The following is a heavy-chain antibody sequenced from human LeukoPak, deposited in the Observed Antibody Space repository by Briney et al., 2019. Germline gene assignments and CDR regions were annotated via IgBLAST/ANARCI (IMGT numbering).Heavy chain of an antibody. V-gene: IGHV3-33*01. CDR3: ARDQEWLVRGYYYGMDV. CDR1: GFTFSSYG. D-gene: IGHD6-19*01. J-gene: IGHJ6*02. Sequence: GGSLRLSCAASGFTFSSYGMHWVRQAPGKGLEWVAVIWYDGSNKYYADSVKGRFTISRDNSKNTLYLQMNSLRAEDTAVYYCARDQEWLVRGYYYGMDVWGQGTTVTISS. CDR2: IWYDGSNK.